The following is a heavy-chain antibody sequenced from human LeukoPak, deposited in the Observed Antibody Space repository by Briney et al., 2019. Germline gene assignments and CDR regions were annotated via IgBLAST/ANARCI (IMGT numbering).Heavy chain of an antibody. CDR3: ARDRIVEMATISGNFDY. CDR1: GYTFTSYG. Sequence: ASVKVSCMASGYTFTSYGISWVRQAPGQGLEWMGWISAYNGNTNYAQKLQGRVTMTTDTSTSTAYMELRSLRSDDTAVYYCARDRIVEMATISGNFDYWGQGTLVTVSS. CDR2: ISAYNGNT. D-gene: IGHD5-24*01. J-gene: IGHJ4*02. V-gene: IGHV1-18*01.